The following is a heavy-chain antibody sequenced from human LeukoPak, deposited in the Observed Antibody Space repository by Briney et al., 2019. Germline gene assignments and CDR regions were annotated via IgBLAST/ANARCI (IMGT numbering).Heavy chain of an antibody. V-gene: IGHV3-21*01. Sequence: GGSLRLSCAASGFTFSSYSMNWVRQAPGMGLEWVSSISSSSSYIYYADSVKGRFTISRDNAKNSLYLQMNSLRAEDTAVYYCARGYCSSTSCPDGYFQHWGQGTLVTVSS. D-gene: IGHD2-2*01. CDR2: ISSSSSYI. J-gene: IGHJ1*01. CDR3: ARGYCSSTSCPDGYFQH. CDR1: GFTFSSYS.